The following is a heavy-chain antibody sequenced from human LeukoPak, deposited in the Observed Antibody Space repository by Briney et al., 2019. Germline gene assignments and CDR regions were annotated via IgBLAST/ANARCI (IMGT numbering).Heavy chain of an antibody. CDR2: ISGSSGLT. CDR3: ARDVGYGYFYYYGMDV. D-gene: IGHD6-13*01. CDR1: GFTFSNYA. J-gene: IGHJ6*02. V-gene: IGHV3-23*01. Sequence: GGSLRLSCAASGFTFSNYAMSWVRQAPGRGLEWVSAISGSSGLTYYADSVKGRFTISRDNSKNTLFLQMNSLRAEDTAVYYCARDVGYGYFYYYGMDVWGQGTTVTVSS.